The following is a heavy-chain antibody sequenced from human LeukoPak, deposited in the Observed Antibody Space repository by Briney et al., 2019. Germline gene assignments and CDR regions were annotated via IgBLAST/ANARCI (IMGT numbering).Heavy chain of an antibody. D-gene: IGHD3-9*01. CDR2: IYPNDSDT. CDR3: TRSPDIDILTGYSRYYFDY. Sequence: GESLKISCKGSGYSFTSYWIGWVRQMPGKGLEWMGIIYPNDSDTRYSPSFQGQVTISADKSISTAYLQWSSLKASDTAIYYCTRSPDIDILTGYSRYYFDYWGQGTLVTVSS. V-gene: IGHV5-51*01. J-gene: IGHJ4*02. CDR1: GYSFTSYW.